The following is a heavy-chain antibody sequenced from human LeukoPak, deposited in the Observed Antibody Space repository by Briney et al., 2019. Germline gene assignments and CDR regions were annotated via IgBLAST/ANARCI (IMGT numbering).Heavy chain of an antibody. J-gene: IGHJ4*02. V-gene: IGHV3-23*01. CDR3: ARSGLNRFDS. CDR1: GLTFRRYA. Sequence: GGTLRLSCAASGLTFRRYAMSWVRQAPGKGLEWVSAFSGSGGNTYYADSVKGRFIISRDNSKNTLYLQMNSLRAEDTAVYYCARSGLNRFDSWGQGTLVTVSS. D-gene: IGHD2-15*01. CDR2: FSGSGGNT.